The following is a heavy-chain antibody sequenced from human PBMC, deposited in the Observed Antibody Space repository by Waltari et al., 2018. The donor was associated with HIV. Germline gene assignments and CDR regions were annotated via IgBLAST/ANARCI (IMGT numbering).Heavy chain of an antibody. CDR1: GFSFTTFG. CDR2: IWSHGRNQ. J-gene: IGHJ4*02. V-gene: IGHV3-33*01. CDR3: ARVSYSSGWFEDY. Sequence: QVQLVESGGGVVQPGRSLRLSCAASGFSFTTFGMHWVRQAPGKGLEWVAVIWSHGRNQYYADSMKGRFTISRDNSKNTLFLQMNSLRVGDTAVYYCARVSYSSGWFEDYWGQGTLVTVSS. D-gene: IGHD6-19*01.